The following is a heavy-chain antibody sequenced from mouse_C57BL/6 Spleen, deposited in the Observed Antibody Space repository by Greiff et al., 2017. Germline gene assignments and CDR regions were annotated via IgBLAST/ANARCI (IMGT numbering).Heavy chain of an antibody. CDR1: GYTFTSYW. CDR3: AWNYDYDVTYYYAMDY. Sequence: QVQLQQPGAELVRPGTSVKLSCKASGYTFTSYWMHWVKQRPGQGLELIGVIDPSDSYTNYNQKFKGKATLTVDTSSSTAYMQLSSLTSEDSAVYYGAWNYDYDVTYYYAMDYWGQGTSVTVSS. J-gene: IGHJ4*01. V-gene: IGHV1-59*01. D-gene: IGHD2-4*01. CDR2: IDPSDSYT.